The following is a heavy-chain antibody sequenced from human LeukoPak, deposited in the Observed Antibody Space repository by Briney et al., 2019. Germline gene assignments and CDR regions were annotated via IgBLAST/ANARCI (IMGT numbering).Heavy chain of an antibody. Sequence: GGSLRLSCAASGFTVSSNYMSWVRQAPGKGLEWVSVIYSGGSTYYADSVKGRFTISRDNSKNTLYLQMNSLRAEDTAVYYCARAYSGYYYYMGVWGKGTTVTVSS. V-gene: IGHV3-53*01. CDR1: GFTVSSNY. J-gene: IGHJ6*03. CDR2: IYSGGST. D-gene: IGHD3-10*01. CDR3: ARAYSGYYYYMGV.